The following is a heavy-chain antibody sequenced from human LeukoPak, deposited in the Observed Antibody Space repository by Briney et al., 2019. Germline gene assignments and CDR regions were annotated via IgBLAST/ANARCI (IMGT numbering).Heavy chain of an antibody. CDR2: ISGSGGGT. V-gene: IGHV3-23*01. D-gene: IGHD3-3*01. Sequence: GGSLRLSCAASGFTFSSYAMSWVRQAPGKGLGWVSAISGSGGGTYYADSVKGRFTISRDNSKNTLYLQMNSLRAEDTAVYYCAKGVDDFWSGYYYSYYYYYGMDVWGQGTTVTVSS. CDR1: GFTFSSYA. CDR3: AKGVDDFWSGYYYSYYYYYGMDV. J-gene: IGHJ6*02.